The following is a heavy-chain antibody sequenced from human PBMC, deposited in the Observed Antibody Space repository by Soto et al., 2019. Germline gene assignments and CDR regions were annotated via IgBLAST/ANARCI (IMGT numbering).Heavy chain of an antibody. CDR2: ITASGTVT. CDR1: GFSFRGFE. D-gene: IGHD3-22*01. J-gene: IGHJ6*02. CDR3: ARAMIIVEYGMDI. Sequence: DEQLVESGGGLVQPGGSLRLSCAASGFSFRGFEMNWVRQAPGKGLEWLSYITASGTVTHYADSVKGRFTISRDNAKNSLFLNMSSPRADDTAIYYCARAMIIVEYGMDIWGQGTAITVSS. V-gene: IGHV3-48*03.